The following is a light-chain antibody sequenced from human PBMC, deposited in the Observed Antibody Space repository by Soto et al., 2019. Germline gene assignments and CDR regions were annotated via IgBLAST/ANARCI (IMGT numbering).Light chain of an antibody. V-gene: IGKV4-1*01. Sequence: DIVMTQSPDSLAASLGERATINCKSSQSVFHTSKSKNYLAWYQQKPGQPPKLLIYWASTREFVVPDRFSGSGSGTDFTLTITSLQAEDVAVYYCQQSYSTPVTFGQGTKVEIK. CDR3: QQSYSTPVT. CDR1: QSVFHTSKSKNY. CDR2: WAS. J-gene: IGKJ1*01.